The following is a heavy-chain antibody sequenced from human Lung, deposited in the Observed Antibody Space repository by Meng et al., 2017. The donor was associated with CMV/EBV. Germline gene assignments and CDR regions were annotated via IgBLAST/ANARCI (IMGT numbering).Heavy chain of an antibody. CDR2: INVDSGNT. Sequence: SCKTAGYTFTEYALQWGRQAPGQRLEWMGWINVDSGNTKYSQNFQGRLTITMDTSATTAYMELSSLRSEDTAVYYCARDVYGGYDSWGQGTLVTVSS. CDR3: ARDVYGGYDS. J-gene: IGHJ5*01. V-gene: IGHV1-3*01. D-gene: IGHD5-12*01. CDR1: GYTFTEYA.